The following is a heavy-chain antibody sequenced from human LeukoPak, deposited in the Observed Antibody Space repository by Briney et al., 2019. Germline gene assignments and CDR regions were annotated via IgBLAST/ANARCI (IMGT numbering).Heavy chain of an antibody. V-gene: IGHV4-38-2*01. CDR1: GYSINSGYY. CDR3: ARLVRGVGYWYFDL. CDR2: IHHSGST. J-gene: IGHJ2*01. D-gene: IGHD3-10*01. Sequence: SETLSLTCAVSGYSINSGYYWGWIRQPPGKGLEWIAGIHHSGSTHYNPSLKSRVTISVDTSRNQFSLKLSSVTAADTAVYYCARLVRGVGYWYFDLWGRGTLVTVSS.